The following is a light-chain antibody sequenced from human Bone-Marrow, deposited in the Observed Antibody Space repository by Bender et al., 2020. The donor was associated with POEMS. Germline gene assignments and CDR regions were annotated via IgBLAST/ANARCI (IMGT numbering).Light chain of an antibody. V-gene: IGLV2-11*01. Sequence: QSALTQPRSVSGSPGQSVTISCTGTISDVAGDKYVSWFQQRPGIAPKLMIYHVTKRPSGVSSRFSGSKSGNTASLTISGLQAEDEADYYCCSYAATYSFDVVFGGGTKLTVL. CDR1: ISDVAGDKY. J-gene: IGLJ2*01. CDR3: CSYAATYSFDVV. CDR2: HVT.